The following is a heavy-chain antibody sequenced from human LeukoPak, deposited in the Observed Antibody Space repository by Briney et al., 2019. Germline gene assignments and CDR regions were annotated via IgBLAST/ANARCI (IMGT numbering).Heavy chain of an antibody. CDR2: ISSSGSTI. V-gene: IGHV3-11*04. Sequence: GGSLRLSCAASGFTFSDYYMSWIRQAPGKGLEWVSYISSSGSTIYYADSVKGRFTISRDNAKNSLYLQMSSLRAEDTAVYYCAQAHYDILTGYLFNYYFDYWGQGTLVTVSS. J-gene: IGHJ4*02. CDR1: GFTFSDYY. D-gene: IGHD3-9*01. CDR3: AQAHYDILTGYLFNYYFDY.